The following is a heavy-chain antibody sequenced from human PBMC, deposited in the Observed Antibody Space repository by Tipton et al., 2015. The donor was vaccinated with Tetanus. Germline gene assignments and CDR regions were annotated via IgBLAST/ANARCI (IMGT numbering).Heavy chain of an antibody. CDR2: INYSGST. D-gene: IGHD3-16*02. J-gene: IGHJ4*02. Sequence: TLSLTCTVSGASVNSGGYSWAWIRQPPGKGLEWIGYINYSGSTNYNPSLRSRVTISVDTSKKHFSLKLSSVTSADTAVYYCARAHYDIVWGSYRPSSAGYFFDYWGQGTLVIVSS. CDR3: ARAHYDIVWGSYRPSSAGYFFDY. V-gene: IGHV4-61*08. CDR1: GASVNSGGYS.